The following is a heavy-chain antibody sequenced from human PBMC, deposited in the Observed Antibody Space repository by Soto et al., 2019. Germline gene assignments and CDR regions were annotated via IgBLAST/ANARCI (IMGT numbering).Heavy chain of an antibody. CDR3: ARGKDYSTVGW. D-gene: IGHD6-13*01. V-gene: IGHV4-61*08. CDR2: IYHSGST. Sequence: QVQLQESGPGLVKPSETLSLTCTVSGDSVSSAGSYCNWIRQPPGKGLEWIGYIYHSGSTNYNPSLKSRVIISVYTPKNQFSLKLSSVTAADTAVYYCARGKDYSTVGWWGQGTLVTVSS. CDR1: GDSVSSAGSY. J-gene: IGHJ4*02.